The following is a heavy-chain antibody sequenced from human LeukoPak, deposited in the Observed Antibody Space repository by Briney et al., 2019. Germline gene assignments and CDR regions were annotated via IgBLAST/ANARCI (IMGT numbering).Heavy chain of an antibody. V-gene: IGHV1-2*02. J-gene: IGHJ3*02. CDR2: INPNSGGT. CDR1: GYTFTGYY. D-gene: IGHD3-22*01. Sequence: ASVKVSCKASGYTFTGYYMHWVRQAPGQGLEWMGWINPNSGGTNYAQKFQGRATMTRDTSISTAYMELSRLRSDDTAVYYCARGMYYYDSSGYYHAFDIWGQGTMVTVSS. CDR3: ARGMYYYDSSGYYHAFDI.